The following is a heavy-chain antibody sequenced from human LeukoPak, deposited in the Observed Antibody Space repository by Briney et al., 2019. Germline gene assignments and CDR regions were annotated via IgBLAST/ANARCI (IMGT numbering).Heavy chain of an antibody. Sequence: GGSLRLSCEASGFTFDDYGMNWVRQAPGKGLEWVANIKEDGGEKFHVDSVKGRFTISRDNAKKSLYLQMNSLRAEDTAVYFCARVLGCTNGVCHDAFDIWGQGTVVTVSS. CDR1: GFTFDDYG. D-gene: IGHD2-8*01. CDR2: IKEDGGEK. V-gene: IGHV3-7*01. J-gene: IGHJ3*02. CDR3: ARVLGCTNGVCHDAFDI.